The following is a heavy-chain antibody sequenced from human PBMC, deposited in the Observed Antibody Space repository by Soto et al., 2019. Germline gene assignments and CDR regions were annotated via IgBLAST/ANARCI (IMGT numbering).Heavy chain of an antibody. CDR3: AKRRRLRSFDWSHDY. Sequence: RSLRLSCAASGFAFSINAMTWVRQAPGKGLEWVSTIHGNGGGTYYADSVRGRFTISRDNSRNMLYLKMNSLRAEATAVYYCAKRRRLRSFDWSHDYWPQGTLVTVS. V-gene: IGHV3-23*01. CDR2: IHGNGGGT. J-gene: IGHJ4*02. D-gene: IGHD3-9*01. CDR1: GFAFSINA.